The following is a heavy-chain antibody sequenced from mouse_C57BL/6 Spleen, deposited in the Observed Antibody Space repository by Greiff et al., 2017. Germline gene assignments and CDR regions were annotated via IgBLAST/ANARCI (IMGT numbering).Heavy chain of an antibody. CDR3: AREGGSTMVTFRYFDV. V-gene: IGHV1-59*01. D-gene: IGHD2-2*01. CDR2: IDPSDSYT. CDR1: GYTFTSYW. J-gene: IGHJ1*03. Sequence: VKLQESGAELVKPGASVKLSCKASGYTFTSYWMHWVKQRPGQGLEWIGVIDPSDSYTNYNQKFKGKATLTVDTSSSTAYMQLSSLTSEDSAVYYCAREGGSTMVTFRYFDVWGTGTTVTVSS.